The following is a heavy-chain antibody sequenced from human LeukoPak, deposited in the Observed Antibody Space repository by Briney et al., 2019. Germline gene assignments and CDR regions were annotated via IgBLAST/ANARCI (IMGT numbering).Heavy chain of an antibody. CDR2: ISGSGGST. J-gene: IGHJ4*02. CDR1: GFTFSSYS. CDR3: AKDGRYCSSTSCYDRIIDY. V-gene: IGHV3-23*01. D-gene: IGHD2-2*01. Sequence: GGSLRLSCAASGFTFSSYSMNWVRQAPGKGLEWVSAISGSGGSTYYADSVKGRFTISRDNSKNTLYLQMSSLRAEDTAVYYCAKDGRYCSSTSCYDRIIDYWGQGTLVTVSS.